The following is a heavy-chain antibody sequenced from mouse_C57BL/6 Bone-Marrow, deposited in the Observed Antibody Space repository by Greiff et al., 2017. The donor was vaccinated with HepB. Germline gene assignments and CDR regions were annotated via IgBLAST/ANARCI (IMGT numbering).Heavy chain of an antibody. CDR2: ISSGSSTI. CDR1: GFTFSDYG. J-gene: IGHJ4*01. Sequence: EVKLQESGGGLVKPGGSLKLSCAASGFTFSDYGMHWVRQAPEKGLEWVAYISSGSSTIYYADTVKGRFTISRDNAKNTLFLQMTSLRSEDTAMYYCARRYYGSSSYAMDYWGQGTSVTVSS. CDR3: ARRYYGSSSYAMDY. V-gene: IGHV5-17*01. D-gene: IGHD1-1*01.